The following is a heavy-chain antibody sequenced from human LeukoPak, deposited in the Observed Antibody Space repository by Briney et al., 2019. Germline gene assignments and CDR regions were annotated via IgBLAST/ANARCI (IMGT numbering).Heavy chain of an antibody. CDR2: IYTSGST. J-gene: IGHJ5*02. Sequence: SETLSLTCTVSGGSISSYYWSWIRQPAGKGLEWIGRIYTSGSTNYNPSLKSRVTMSVDTSKNQFSLKLSSVTAADTAVYYCARGILDGYSGSRGYWFDPWGQGTLVTVSS. CDR1: GGSISSYY. CDR3: ARGILDGYSGSRGYWFDP. V-gene: IGHV4-4*07. D-gene: IGHD6-13*01.